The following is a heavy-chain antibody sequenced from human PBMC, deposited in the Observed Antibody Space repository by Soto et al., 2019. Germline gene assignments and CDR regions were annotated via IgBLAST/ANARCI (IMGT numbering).Heavy chain of an antibody. CDR2: IIPIFGTA. D-gene: IGHD2-2*01. CDR3: ATLLGPYCSSTSCSSTNYYYYGMDV. J-gene: IGHJ6*02. Sequence: GASVKVSCKASGGTFSSYAISWVRQAPGQGLEWMGGIIPIFGTANYAQKFQGRVTITADESTSTAYMELSSLRSEDTAVYYRATLLGPYCSSTSCSSTNYYYYGMDVWGQGTTVTVSS. CDR1: GGTFSSYA. V-gene: IGHV1-69*13.